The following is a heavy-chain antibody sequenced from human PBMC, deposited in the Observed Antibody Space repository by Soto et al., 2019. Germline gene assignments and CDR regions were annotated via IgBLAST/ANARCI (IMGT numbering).Heavy chain of an antibody. V-gene: IGHV1-18*01. J-gene: IGHJ4*02. CDR3: ARDPTRFGELSPWGYFDY. Sequence: QVQLVQSGAEVKKPGASVKVSCKASGYTFTSYGISWVRQAPGQGLEWMGWISAYNGNTNYAQKLQGRVTMTTDTSTSTDYMELRSLRSDDTAVYYCARDPTRFGELSPWGYFDYWGQGTLVTVSS. CDR1: GYTFTSYG. D-gene: IGHD3-10*01. CDR2: ISAYNGNT.